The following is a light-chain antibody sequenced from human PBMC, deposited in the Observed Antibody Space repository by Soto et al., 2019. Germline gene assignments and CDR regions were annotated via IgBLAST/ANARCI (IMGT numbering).Light chain of an antibody. Sequence: QSVLTQLPSASGTPGQRVTISCSGSRSNIGNNAVSWYQQFPETAPKLLIYNNNQRPSGVPDRFSGSKSGTSASLAISGLQSEDEADYYCATWDDSLNARGVFGGGTQLTV. CDR3: ATWDDSLNARGV. CDR2: NNN. J-gene: IGLJ3*02. CDR1: RSNIGNNA. V-gene: IGLV1-44*01.